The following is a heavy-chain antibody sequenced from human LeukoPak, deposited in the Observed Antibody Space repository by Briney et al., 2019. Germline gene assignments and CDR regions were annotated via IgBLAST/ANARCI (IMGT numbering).Heavy chain of an antibody. Sequence: ASVKVSCKASGYTFTSYYMNWVRQAPGQGLEWMGWINTNTGNPTYAQGFTGRFVLSLDTSVSTAYLQFSSLKAEDTAVYYCARVMYSGSYVVYMDVWGKGTTVTVSS. J-gene: IGHJ6*03. D-gene: IGHD1-26*01. CDR3: ARVMYSGSYVVYMDV. V-gene: IGHV7-4-1*02. CDR2: INTNTGNP. CDR1: GYTFTSYY.